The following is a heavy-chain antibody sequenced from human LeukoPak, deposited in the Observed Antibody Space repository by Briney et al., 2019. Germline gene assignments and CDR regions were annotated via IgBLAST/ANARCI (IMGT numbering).Heavy chain of an antibody. D-gene: IGHD1-20*01. J-gene: IGHJ4*02. CDR3: ARVLITGTTLGY. Sequence: ASVKVSCKASGYTFTGYYMHWVRQAPGQGLEWMGWINPNSGGTNYAQKFQGRVTMTRDTSISTAYMELSRLRSDDTAVYYCARVLITGTTLGYWGQGTLVTVSS. CDR2: INPNSGGT. CDR1: GYTFTGYY. V-gene: IGHV1-2*02.